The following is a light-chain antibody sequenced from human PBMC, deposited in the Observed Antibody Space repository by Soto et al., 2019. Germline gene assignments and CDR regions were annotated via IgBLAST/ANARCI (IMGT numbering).Light chain of an antibody. CDR1: QSINIW. V-gene: IGKV1-5*03. CDR2: KAS. CDR3: KQYNSFRWT. Sequence: IQMTQSPSTLSASVGDAVNINSTASQSINIWLAWYQQKPGKAPKFLIYKASSLDRGVPSRFSGSGSGTEFTLTINTLQTDDFATYYCKQYNSFRWTFGKGTKVDIK. J-gene: IGKJ1*01.